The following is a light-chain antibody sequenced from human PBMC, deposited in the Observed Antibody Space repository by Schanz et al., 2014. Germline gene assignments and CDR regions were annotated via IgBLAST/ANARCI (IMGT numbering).Light chain of an antibody. Sequence: QSALTQPASVSGSPGQSITLSCTGTSNDVGTYNFVSWYQHHPGRAPKLILYDVASRPSGISNRFSGSKSGNTASLTISGLQAEDEADYYCSSYTSSSTRAGVFGGGTQLTVL. CDR3: SSYTSSSTRAGV. CDR1: SNDVGTYNF. CDR2: DVA. J-gene: IGLJ2*01. V-gene: IGLV2-14*03.